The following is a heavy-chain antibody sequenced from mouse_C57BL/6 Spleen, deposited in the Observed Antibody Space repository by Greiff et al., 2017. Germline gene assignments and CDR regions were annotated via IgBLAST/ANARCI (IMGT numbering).Heavy chain of an antibody. CDR3: ATNYYVLFAY. CDR1: GYTFTSYW. J-gene: IGHJ3*01. Sequence: QVHVKQSGTELVKPGASVTLSCKASGYTFTSYWMNWVKQRPGQGLEWIGNIHPSNGGTNYTEKFKSKATLTVDKSSSTAYMQLSSLTSEDSAVYYCATNYYVLFAYWGQGTLVTVSA. CDR2: IHPSNGGT. D-gene: IGHD1-1*01. V-gene: IGHV1-53*01.